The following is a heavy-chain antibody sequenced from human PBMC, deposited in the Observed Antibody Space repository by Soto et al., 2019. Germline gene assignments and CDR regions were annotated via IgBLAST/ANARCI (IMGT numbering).Heavy chain of an antibody. CDR2: IGGSSGTT. Sequence: GGSLRLSCEVSGLTFSNFAMSWVRQAPGKGLEWASAIGGSSGTTFYTDSVKGRFTISKDYAKNMLYLQMNSLRAEDTAVYYCAKFKGFNWNYVFDYWGQGVPVTVSS. CDR3: AKFKGFNWNYVFDY. CDR1: GLTFSNFA. V-gene: IGHV3-23*01. J-gene: IGHJ4*02. D-gene: IGHD1-7*01.